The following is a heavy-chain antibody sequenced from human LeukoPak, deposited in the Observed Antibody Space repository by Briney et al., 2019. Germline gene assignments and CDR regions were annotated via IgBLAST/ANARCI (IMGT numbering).Heavy chain of an antibody. Sequence: ASVKVSCKASGYTFTNYYMHWVRQAPGQGLEWMGIINPSGGSTSYAQKFQGRVTMTRDMSTSTVYMELSSLRSEDTAVYYCATEYYDSSGDSNWGQGTLVTVSS. CDR3: ATEYYDSSGDSN. CDR2: INPSGGST. V-gene: IGHV1-46*01. CDR1: GYTFTNYY. D-gene: IGHD3-22*01. J-gene: IGHJ4*02.